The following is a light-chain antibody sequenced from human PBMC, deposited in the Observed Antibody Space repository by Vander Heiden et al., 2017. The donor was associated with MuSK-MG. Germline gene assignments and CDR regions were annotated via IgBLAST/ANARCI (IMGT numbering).Light chain of an antibody. V-gene: IGKV1-9*01. Sequence: DIQLTQSPTFLSASVGDRINITCRASHDISPYLAWYQQNPGKAPKLLIHGASTLRNGVPTRFSGSGSGTEFTLTIGSLQPEDFATYFCQQLKRYPFTFGHGTKVDIK. CDR1: HDISPY. CDR3: QQLKRYPFT. J-gene: IGKJ3*01. CDR2: GAS.